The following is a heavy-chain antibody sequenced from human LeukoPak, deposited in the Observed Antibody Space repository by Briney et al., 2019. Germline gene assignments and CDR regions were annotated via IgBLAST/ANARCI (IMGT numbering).Heavy chain of an antibody. D-gene: IGHD1-26*01. Sequence: SETLSLTCTVSGGSISSYYWSWIRQPPGKGLEWIGYIYYSGSTNYNPSLKSRVTISVDTSKNQFSLKLSSVTAADTAVYYCARYREVGATVDYWGQGTLVTVSS. CDR3: ARYREVGATVDY. CDR1: GGSISSYY. V-gene: IGHV4-59*08. CDR2: IYYSGST. J-gene: IGHJ4*02.